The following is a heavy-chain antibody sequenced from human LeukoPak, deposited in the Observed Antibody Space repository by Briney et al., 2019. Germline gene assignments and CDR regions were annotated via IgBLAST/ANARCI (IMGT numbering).Heavy chain of an antibody. J-gene: IGHJ4*02. V-gene: IGHV4-39*01. CDR3: ATYGAVAGTWGTIDY. CDR1: GGSISSSSYY. Sequence: SETLSLTCTVSGGSISSSSYYWGWIRQPPGKGLEWIGSIYYSGSTYYNPSLKSRVTISVDTSKNQFSLKLSSVTAADTAVYHCATYGAVAGTWGTIDYWGQGTLVTVSS. D-gene: IGHD6-19*01. CDR2: IYYSGST.